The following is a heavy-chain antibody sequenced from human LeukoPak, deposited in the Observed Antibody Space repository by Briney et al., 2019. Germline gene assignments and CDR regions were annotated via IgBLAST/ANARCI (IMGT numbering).Heavy chain of an antibody. J-gene: IGHJ4*02. CDR3: VTWYGNVNY. D-gene: IGHD4-23*01. Sequence: GGSQRLSCAPSGFTFSSSWMSWLRQAPGEGLEWVAHIKPDGSQKYYVDSVKGRFTISRDNAKNSLDLQMSNLRAEDTAMYYCVTWYGNVNYWGQGALVTVSS. CDR2: IKPDGSQK. V-gene: IGHV3-7*01. CDR1: GFTFSSSW.